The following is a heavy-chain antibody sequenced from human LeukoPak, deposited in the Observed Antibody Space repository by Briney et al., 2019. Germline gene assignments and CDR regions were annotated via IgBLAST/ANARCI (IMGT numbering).Heavy chain of an antibody. CDR3: ARDNHYYDSSGYSEPFDY. D-gene: IGHD3-22*01. V-gene: IGHV3-74*01. J-gene: IGHJ4*02. CDR2: INSDGSST. CDR1: GFTFSSYW. Sequence: GGSLRLSCAASGFTFSSYWMHWVRQAPGKGLVWVSRINSDGSSTSYADSVKGRFTISRDNAKNTLYLQMNSLRAEDTAVYYCARDNHYYDSSGYSEPFDYWGQGTLVTVSS.